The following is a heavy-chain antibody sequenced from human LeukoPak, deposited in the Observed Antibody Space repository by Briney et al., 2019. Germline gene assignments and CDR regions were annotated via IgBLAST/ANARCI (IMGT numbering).Heavy chain of an antibody. CDR3: AKARDPYYFDY. J-gene: IGHJ4*02. Sequence: GGSLRLSCAASGFTFDDYAMHWVRQAPGKGLEWVSGISWNSGSIGYADSVKGRFTISRDNAKNSLYLQMNSLRAEDTAVYYCAKARDPYYFDYWGQGTLVTVS. CDR2: ISWNSGSI. V-gene: IGHV3-9*01. CDR1: GFTFDDYA.